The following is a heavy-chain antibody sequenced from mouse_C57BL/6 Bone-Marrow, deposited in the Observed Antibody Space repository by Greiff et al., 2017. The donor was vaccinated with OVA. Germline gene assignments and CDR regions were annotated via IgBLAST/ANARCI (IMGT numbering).Heavy chain of an antibody. CDR2: ISDGGSYT. CDR1: GFTFSSYA. Sequence: EVMLVESGGGLVKPGGSLKLSCAASGFTFSSYAMSWVRQTPEKRLEWVATISDGGSYTYYPDNVKGRFTISRDNAKNNLYLQMSHLKSEDTAMYYGARGDYDYDEAWFAYWGQGTLVTVSA. J-gene: IGHJ3*01. D-gene: IGHD2-4*01. V-gene: IGHV5-4*03. CDR3: ARGDYDYDEAWFAY.